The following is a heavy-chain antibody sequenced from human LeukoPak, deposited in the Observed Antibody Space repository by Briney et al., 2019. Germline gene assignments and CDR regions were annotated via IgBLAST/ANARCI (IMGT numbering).Heavy chain of an antibody. CDR3: ARGNLRRLSAARNWFDP. CDR2: INPSGGSA. D-gene: IGHD6-13*01. CDR1: GYTFSDYY. V-gene: IGHV1-46*01. J-gene: IGHJ5*02. Sequence: ASVKVSCKASGYTFSDYYIHWLRQAPGKGLEWMGIINPSGGSASYPQRVQGRVTMTRDTFRNTVYMELSSLTSEDTAVYYCARGNLRRLSAARNWFDPWGRGTLVTVSS.